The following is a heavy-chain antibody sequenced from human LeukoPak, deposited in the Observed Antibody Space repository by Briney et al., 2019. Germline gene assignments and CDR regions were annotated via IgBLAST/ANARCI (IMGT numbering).Heavy chain of an antibody. Sequence: ASVKVSCKASGYTFTSYAMHWVRRAPGQRLEWMGWINAGNGNTKYSQKFQGRVTITRDTSASTAYMELSSLRSEDTAVYYCARDGVVVAALYGMDVWGQGTTVTVSS. J-gene: IGHJ6*02. V-gene: IGHV1-3*01. CDR2: INAGNGNT. CDR3: ARDGVVVAALYGMDV. CDR1: GYTFTSYA. D-gene: IGHD2-15*01.